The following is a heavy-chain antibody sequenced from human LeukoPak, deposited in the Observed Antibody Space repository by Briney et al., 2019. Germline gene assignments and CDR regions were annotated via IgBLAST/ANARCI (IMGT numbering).Heavy chain of an antibody. V-gene: IGHV4-4*07. J-gene: IGHJ6*03. CDR3: ARAPSYYDFWSGIGPWGYMDV. CDR1: GGSISSYY. D-gene: IGHD3-3*01. Sequence: PSETLSLTCTVSGGSISSYYLTWIRQPAGKGLEWIGRIYTSGSTNYSPSLKSRVTMSVDTSKNQFSLKLSSVTAADTAVYYCARAPSYYDFWSGIGPWGYMDVWGKGTTVTVSS. CDR2: IYTSGST.